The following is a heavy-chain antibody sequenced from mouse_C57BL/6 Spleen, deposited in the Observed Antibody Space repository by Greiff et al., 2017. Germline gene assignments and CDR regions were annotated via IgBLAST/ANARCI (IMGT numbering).Heavy chain of an antibody. CDR1: GYTFTSYW. CDR2: IDPSDSYT. CDR3: ATKGELDY. Sequence: QVQLQQPGAELVMPGASVKLSCKASGYTFTSYWMQWVKQRPGQGLEWIGEIDPSDSYTNYNQKFKGKATLTVDTSSSTAYMQLSSLTSEDSAVYYCATKGELDYWGQGTTLTVSS. D-gene: IGHD1-3*01. V-gene: IGHV1-50*01. J-gene: IGHJ2*01.